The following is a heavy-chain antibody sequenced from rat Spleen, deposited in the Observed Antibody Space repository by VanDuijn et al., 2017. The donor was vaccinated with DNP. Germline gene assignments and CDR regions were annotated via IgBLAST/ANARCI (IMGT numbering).Heavy chain of an antibody. CDR3: VRGRLYPHYAMDA. V-gene: IGHV5-7*01. CDR2: INYDGGST. J-gene: IGHJ4*01. CDR1: GFTFSDYD. D-gene: IGHD1-2*01. Sequence: EVQLVESGGGLVQPGRSLKLSCATSGFTFSDYDMAWVRQAPKKGLEWVVTINYDGGSTYYRASLKGRCTISRDKAQNTLYLQMSKLGSEDTASYYCVRGRLYPHYAMDAWGQGTSVTVSS.